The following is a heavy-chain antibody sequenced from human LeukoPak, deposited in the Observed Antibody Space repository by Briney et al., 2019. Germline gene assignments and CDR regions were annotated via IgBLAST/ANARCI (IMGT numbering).Heavy chain of an antibody. J-gene: IGHJ4*02. CDR1: GFTFNSYA. D-gene: IGHD2-15*01. V-gene: IGHV3-53*01. CDR2: IYSGGST. CDR3: ARRSSSSRSDALDY. Sequence: GGSLRLSXAASGFTFNSYAMTWVRQAPGKGLEWVTVIYSGGSTYYADSVKGRFTISRDNSKNTLYLQMNSLRAEDTAVYYCARRSSSSRSDALDYWGQGTLVTVSS.